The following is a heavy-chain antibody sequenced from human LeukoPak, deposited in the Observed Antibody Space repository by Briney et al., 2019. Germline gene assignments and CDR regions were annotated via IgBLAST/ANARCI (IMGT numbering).Heavy chain of an antibody. CDR1: GGSTSSYY. CDR3: ASQAGLAAPYFDY. CDR2: IYSSGST. J-gene: IGHJ4*02. V-gene: IGHV4-59*08. Sequence: PSETLSLTCTVSGGSTSSYYWSWIRHPPAHRLEWIGYIYSSGSTNYNPSLNSRVTMSVDTSKNQDSPKVSSVTPADTAVYFCASQAGLAAPYFDYWGQGALVTVSS. D-gene: IGHD6-13*01.